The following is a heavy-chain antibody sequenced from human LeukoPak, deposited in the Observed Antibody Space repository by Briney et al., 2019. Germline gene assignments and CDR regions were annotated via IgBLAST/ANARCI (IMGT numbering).Heavy chain of an antibody. CDR2: IYYSGST. CDR1: GFTFSDYY. V-gene: IGHV4-38-2*02. D-gene: IGHD1-26*01. CDR3: ARELRELLCFDY. J-gene: IGHJ4*02. Sequence: LRLSCAASGFTFSDYYMSWIRQPPGKGLEWIGSIYYSGSTYYNPSLKSRVTISVDTSKNQFSLKLSSVTAADTAVYYCARELRELLCFDYWGQGTLVTVSS.